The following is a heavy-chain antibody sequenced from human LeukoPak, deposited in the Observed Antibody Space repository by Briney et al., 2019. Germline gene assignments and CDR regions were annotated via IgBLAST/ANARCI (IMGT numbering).Heavy chain of an antibody. D-gene: IGHD3-10*01. Sequence: PSETLSLTCTVSSGSISSFYWSWLRQPPGKGLEWFGYIYYSGSTNYYPSLKSRVTISVDTSKNQFSLKLSSVTAADTAVYYCARLGTLWFGEFSRYYFDYWGQGTLVTVSS. J-gene: IGHJ4*02. CDR2: IYYSGST. V-gene: IGHV4-59*08. CDR3: ARLGTLWFGEFSRYYFDY. CDR1: SGSISSFY.